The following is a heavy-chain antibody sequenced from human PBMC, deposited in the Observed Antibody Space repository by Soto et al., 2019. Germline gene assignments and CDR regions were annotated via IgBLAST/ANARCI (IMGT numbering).Heavy chain of an antibody. V-gene: IGHV4-34*01. D-gene: IGHD3-10*01. Sequence: ETLSLTCAVYGGSFSGYYWSWIRQPPGKGLEWIGEINHSGSTNYNPSLKSRVTISVDTSKNQFSLKLSSVTAADTAVYYCARGYPYYPYYYYGMDVWGQGTTVTVSS. CDR3: ARGYPYYPYYYYGMDV. J-gene: IGHJ6*02. CDR2: INHSGST. CDR1: GGSFSGYY.